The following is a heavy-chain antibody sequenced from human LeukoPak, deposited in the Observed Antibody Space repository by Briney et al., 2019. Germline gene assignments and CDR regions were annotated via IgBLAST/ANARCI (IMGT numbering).Heavy chain of an antibody. CDR3: ARDMWQQFDWFDP. CDR1: GYTFTAYY. CDR2: INPNTGDT. Sequence: ASVKVSCKTSGYTFTAYYMHWVRQAPGQGLEWMGWINPNTGDTNSAERFQGRVTMTRDSSISTAYLELSRLTSDDTAVYYCARDMWQQFDWFDPWGQGTLVTVSS. J-gene: IGHJ5*02. V-gene: IGHV1-2*02. D-gene: IGHD6-13*01.